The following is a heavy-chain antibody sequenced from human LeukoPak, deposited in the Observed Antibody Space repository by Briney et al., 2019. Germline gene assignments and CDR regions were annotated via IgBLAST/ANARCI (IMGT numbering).Heavy chain of an antibody. J-gene: IGHJ4*02. V-gene: IGHV1-18*01. Sequence: VASVKVSCKASGYTFTSYGISWVRQAPGQGLEWMGWISAYNGNTNYAQKLQGRVTMTTDTSTSTAYMELRSLRSDDTAVYYCARDSRAAGCSGGSCYFSWGQGTLVTVSS. CDR3: ARDSRAAGCSGGSCYFS. CDR1: GYTFTSYG. D-gene: IGHD2-15*01. CDR2: ISAYNGNT.